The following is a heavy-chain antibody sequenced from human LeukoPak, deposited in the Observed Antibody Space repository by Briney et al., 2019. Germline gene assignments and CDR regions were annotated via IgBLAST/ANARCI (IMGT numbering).Heavy chain of an antibody. CDR2: ISSSGSTI. V-gene: IGHV3-11*01. CDR1: GFTFSDYY. D-gene: IGHD6-6*01. J-gene: IGHJ6*02. CDR3: ARGSLAARHYYYGMDV. Sequence: GGSLRLSCAASGFTFSDYYMSWIRQAPGKGLEWVSYISSSGSTIYYADSVKGRFTISRDNAKNPLYLQMNSLRAEDTAVYYCARGSLAARHYYYGMDVWGQGTTVTVSS.